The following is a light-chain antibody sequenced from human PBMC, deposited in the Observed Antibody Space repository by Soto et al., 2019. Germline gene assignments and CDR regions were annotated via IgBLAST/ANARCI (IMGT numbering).Light chain of an antibody. Sequence: EIVMTQSPATLSVSPGERATLSCRASQTVYSNVAWYQQRPGQAPRLLIYRASSRAIDIPARFSGSGSGTEFTLTISSLQSEDSAVYYCQHYQNLWAFGQGNRVEIK. CDR3: QHYQNLWA. CDR2: RAS. CDR1: QTVYSN. V-gene: IGKV3-15*01. J-gene: IGKJ1*01.